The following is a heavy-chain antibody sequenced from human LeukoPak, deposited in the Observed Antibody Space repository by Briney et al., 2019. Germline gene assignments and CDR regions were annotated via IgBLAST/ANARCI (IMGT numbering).Heavy chain of an antibody. CDR3: ARDPPAMYGMDV. Sequence: SETLSLTCTVSGGSISSYYWSWIRQPPGKGLEWIGYIYYSRSTNYHPSLKSRVTISVDTSKNQFSLKLSSVTAADTAVYYCARDPPAMYGMDVWGQGTTVTVSS. D-gene: IGHD5-18*01. J-gene: IGHJ6*02. V-gene: IGHV4-59*01. CDR2: IYYSRST. CDR1: GGSISSYY.